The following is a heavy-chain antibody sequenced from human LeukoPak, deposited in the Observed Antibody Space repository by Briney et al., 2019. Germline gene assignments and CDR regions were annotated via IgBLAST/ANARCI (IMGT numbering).Heavy chain of an antibody. J-gene: IGHJ4*02. CDR2: IIPIFGTA. CDR3: ARIAVAVGTMDY. V-gene: IGHV1-69*13. Sequence: TSVKVSCKASGYTFTSYGISWVRQAPGQGLEWMGWIIPIFGTANYAQKFQGRVTITADESTSTAYMELSSLRSEDTAVYYCARIAVAVGTMDYWGQGTLVTVSS. D-gene: IGHD6-19*01. CDR1: GYTFTSYG.